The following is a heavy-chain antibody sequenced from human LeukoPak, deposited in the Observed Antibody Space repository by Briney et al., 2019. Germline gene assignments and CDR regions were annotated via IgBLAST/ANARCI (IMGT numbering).Heavy chain of an antibody. J-gene: IGHJ4*02. V-gene: IGHV1-46*01. CDR2: INPSGGST. CDR1: RYTFTSYY. Sequence: ASVKVSCKASRYTFTSYYMHWVRQAPGQGLEWMGIINPSGGSTSYAQKFQGRVTMTRDTSTSTVYMELSSLRSEDTAVYYCARVIGPSRYDSSGSDYWGQGTLVTVSS. CDR3: ARVIGPSRYDSSGSDY. D-gene: IGHD3-22*01.